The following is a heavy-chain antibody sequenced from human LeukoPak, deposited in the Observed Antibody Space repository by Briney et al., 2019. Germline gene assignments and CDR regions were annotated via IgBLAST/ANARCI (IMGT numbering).Heavy chain of an antibody. CDR3: AREAHYDILTGYYLI. CDR2: ISSSSSYI. V-gene: IGHV3-21*01. CDR1: GFTFSSYS. Sequence: TGGSLRLSCAASGFTFSSYSMNWVRQAPGKGLEWVSSISSSSSYIYYADSVKGRFTISRDNAKNSLYLQMNSLRAEDTAVYYCAREAHYDILTGYYLIWGQGTLVTVSS. J-gene: IGHJ4*02. D-gene: IGHD3-9*01.